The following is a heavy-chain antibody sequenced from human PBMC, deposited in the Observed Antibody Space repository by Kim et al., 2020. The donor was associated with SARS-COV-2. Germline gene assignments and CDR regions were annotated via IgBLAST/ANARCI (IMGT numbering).Heavy chain of an antibody. CDR1: GFTFSSYS. J-gene: IGHJ4*02. Sequence: GGSLRLSCAASGFTFSSYSMNWVRQAPGKGLEWVSSISSSSSYIYYADSVKGRFTISRDNAKNSLYLQMNSLRAEDTAVYYCARDPPLGYYYDISGPHGNWGQGTLVTVSS. CDR2: ISSSSSYI. D-gene: IGHD3-22*01. V-gene: IGHV3-21*01. CDR3: ARDPPLGYYYDISGPHGN.